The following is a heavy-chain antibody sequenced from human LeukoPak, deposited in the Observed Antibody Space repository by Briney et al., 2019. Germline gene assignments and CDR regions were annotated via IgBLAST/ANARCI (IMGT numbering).Heavy chain of an antibody. CDR1: GYTFADYY. CDR2: MNPNSGDT. D-gene: IGHD2-2*01. J-gene: IGHJ5*02. V-gene: IGHV1-2*02. Sequence: SVKVSCKASGYTFADYYIHWVRQAPGQGLEWVGWMNPNSGDTNYARSFQGRVTMTRDTSISTAYMELSRLRFDDTAVYYCAKDPFDQMLPENWFDPWGQGTLVTVSS. CDR3: AKDPFDQMLPENWFDP.